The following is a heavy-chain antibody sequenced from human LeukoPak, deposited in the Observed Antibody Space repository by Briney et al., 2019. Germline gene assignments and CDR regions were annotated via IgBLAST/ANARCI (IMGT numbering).Heavy chain of an antibody. CDR3: AGVLCGDYTFYY. V-gene: IGHV4-59*01. D-gene: IGHD4-17*01. Sequence: PSETLSLTSAAYGGCFIGCYWRWFRQPPARGVEEIGYIYYSGSTNYTPSLKSRVTISVDTSNLQSPLTLSSVTAAARAVYYSAGVLCGDYTFYYSGQGTLVTVSS. CDR1: GGCFIGCY. CDR2: IYYSGST. J-gene: IGHJ4*02.